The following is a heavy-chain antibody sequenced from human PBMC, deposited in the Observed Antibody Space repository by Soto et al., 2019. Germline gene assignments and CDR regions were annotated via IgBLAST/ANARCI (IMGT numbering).Heavy chain of an antibody. CDR1: AGSSSRYY. CDR2: ISYTVDA. D-gene: IGHD5-18*01. J-gene: IGHJ4*02. Sequence: SETLSLTCSVSAGSSSRYYWGWVRQSPGEGREWMASISYTVDASYNPSLKSRVTIALDTSKNQIALCLMSVTAADTAVYYCVGSLMSRAMESFDYWGQGTLVTVSS. V-gene: IGHV4-59*01. CDR3: VGSLMSRAMESFDY.